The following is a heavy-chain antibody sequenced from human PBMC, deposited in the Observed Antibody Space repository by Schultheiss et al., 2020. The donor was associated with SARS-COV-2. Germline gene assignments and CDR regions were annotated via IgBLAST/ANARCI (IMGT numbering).Heavy chain of an antibody. D-gene: IGHD1-26*01. CDR1: GGAITSTNYY. CDR2: IYTTGST. CDR3: AREQWELGWFDP. Sequence: SETLSLTCSVSGGAITSTNYYWGWIRQPPGKGLEWIGRIYTTGSTNYNPSLKSRVTMSVDTSKNQFSLKLSSVTAADTAVYYCAREQWELGWFDPWGQGTLVTVSS. J-gene: IGHJ5*02. V-gene: IGHV4-39*07.